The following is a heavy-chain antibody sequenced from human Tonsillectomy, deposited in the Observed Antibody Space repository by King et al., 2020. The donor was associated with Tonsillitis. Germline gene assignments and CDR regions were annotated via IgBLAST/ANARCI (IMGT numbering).Heavy chain of an antibody. CDR1: GFTFSSYG. CDR3: ARDRDDYILDY. CDR2: ISDDGSNK. D-gene: IGHD4/OR15-4a*01. J-gene: IGHJ4*02. Sequence: VQLVESGGGVVQPGRSLRLSCAASGFTFSSYGIHWVRQAPGKGLEWVAVISDDGSNKYYADSVKGRFTISRDNSKNTLYLQMNSLRAEDTDVYYCARDRDDYILDYWGQGTLVTVSS. V-gene: IGHV3-33*05.